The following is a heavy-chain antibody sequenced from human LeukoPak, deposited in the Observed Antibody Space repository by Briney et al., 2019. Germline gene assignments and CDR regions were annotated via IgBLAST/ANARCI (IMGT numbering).Heavy chain of an antibody. V-gene: IGHV6-1*01. D-gene: IGHD5-18*01. CDR1: GDSVSSNSAT. Sequence: SQTLSLTCAISGDSVSSNSATWNWIRQSPSRGLEWLGRTYYRSKWYNDYAVSVKSRITIIPDTSKNQFSLQLNSVTPEDTAVYYCTRAGSYGYYWYFDLWGRGTLVTVSS. CDR2: TYYRSKWYN. J-gene: IGHJ2*01. CDR3: TRAGSYGYYWYFDL.